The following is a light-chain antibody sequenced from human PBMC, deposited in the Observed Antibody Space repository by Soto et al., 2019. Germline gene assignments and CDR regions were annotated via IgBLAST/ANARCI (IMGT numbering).Light chain of an antibody. CDR1: QAVGKF. CDR3: QQRNNWPLT. V-gene: IGKV3-11*01. J-gene: IGKJ4*01. CDR2: ETS. Sequence: EVVLTQSPDTLSLSPGERATLSCRASQAVGKFLVWYQQKPGLSPSLVIYETSKRATDIPDRFSGSGSGTDFTLTIDRLEPEDVGVYYCQQRNNWPLTFGGGTKVELK.